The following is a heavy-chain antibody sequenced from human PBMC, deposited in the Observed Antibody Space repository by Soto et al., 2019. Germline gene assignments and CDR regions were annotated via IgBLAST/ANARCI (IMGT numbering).Heavy chain of an antibody. CDR1: GDSISNYY. D-gene: IGHD6-13*01. Sequence: SETLSLTCTVSGDSISNYYWTWIRQPPGKGLEWIGCFYNSGNTNYNPSLKSRVTISVDTSNNQFSLKLSSVTAADTAIYYCARVAAAGTYFDYWGQGTLVTVSS. V-gene: IGHV4-4*08. CDR3: ARVAAAGTYFDY. CDR2: FYNSGNT. J-gene: IGHJ4*02.